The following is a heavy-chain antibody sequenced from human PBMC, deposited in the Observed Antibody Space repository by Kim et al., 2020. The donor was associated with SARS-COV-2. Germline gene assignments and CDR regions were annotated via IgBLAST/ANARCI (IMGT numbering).Heavy chain of an antibody. CDR2: ISTSSSYM. Sequence: GGSLRLSCAASGFAFSNYTMNWVRQAPGMGLEWVSSISTSSSYMYYADSVKGRFTISRDNARNSLYLQMNSLRAEDTAVYYCARSTMVRGVMSNYYYYGMDVWGLGTTVTVSS. D-gene: IGHD3-10*01. V-gene: IGHV3-21*01. J-gene: IGHJ6*02. CDR3: ARSTMVRGVMSNYYYYGMDV. CDR1: GFAFSNYT.